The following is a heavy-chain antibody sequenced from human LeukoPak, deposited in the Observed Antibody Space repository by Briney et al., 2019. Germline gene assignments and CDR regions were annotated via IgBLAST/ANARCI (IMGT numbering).Heavy chain of an antibody. CDR2: ISGDNGNT. CDR3: ARDHGYSGYDALLRWGY. D-gene: IGHD5-12*01. J-gene: IGHJ4*02. V-gene: IGHV1-18*01. Sequence: GASVKVSCKASGYTFIRYGISWVRQAPGQGLEWMGWISGDNGNTNYAQKLQGRVTMTTDTSTSTAYMEVRSLRSDDTAVYYCARDHGYSGYDALLRWGYWGQGTLVTVSS. CDR1: GYTFIRYG.